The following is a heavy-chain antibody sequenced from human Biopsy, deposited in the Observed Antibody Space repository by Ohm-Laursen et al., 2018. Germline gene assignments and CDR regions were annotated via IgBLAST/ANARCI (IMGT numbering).Heavy chain of an antibody. Sequence: SLELSCSAFGFNFSAYGMHWVRQAPDKGLEWVALTWDDGSHQYYADSVKGRFTISRDNSKNSLYLHINTLRVEDTAVYYCVTDRLDDITKVRGIMTDWGQGTLVIVSS. CDR2: TWDDGSHQ. CDR3: VTDRLDDITKVRGIMTD. V-gene: IGHV3-33*01. CDR1: GFNFSAYG. J-gene: IGHJ4*02. D-gene: IGHD3-10*01.